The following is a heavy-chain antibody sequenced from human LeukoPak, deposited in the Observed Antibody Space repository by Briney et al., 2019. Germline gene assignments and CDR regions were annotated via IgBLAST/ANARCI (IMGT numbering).Heavy chain of an antibody. Sequence: PGGSLRLSCAASGFTFSSYAMSWVRQAPGRGLEWVSAISGSGGSTYYADSVKGRFTISRDNSKNTLYLQMNSLRAEDTAVYYCARNVYYYDSSGYLDPYFDYWGQGTLVTVSS. V-gene: IGHV3-23*01. CDR3: ARNVYYYDSSGYLDPYFDY. CDR2: ISGSGGST. J-gene: IGHJ4*02. D-gene: IGHD3-22*01. CDR1: GFTFSSYA.